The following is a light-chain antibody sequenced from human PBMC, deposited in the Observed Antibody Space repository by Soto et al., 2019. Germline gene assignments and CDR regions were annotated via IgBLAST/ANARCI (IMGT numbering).Light chain of an antibody. CDR3: QQYNTYS. CDR2: HAS. Sequence: DLQMTQSPSSLSASVVDRVTITCQASQDISNYLNWYQQKPGTAPKLLIYHASTLESGVPSRFSGSGSGTEFSLTISSLQPDDFATYYCQQYNTYSFGQGTKVDIK. CDR1: QDISNY. V-gene: IGKV1-5*01. J-gene: IGKJ1*01.